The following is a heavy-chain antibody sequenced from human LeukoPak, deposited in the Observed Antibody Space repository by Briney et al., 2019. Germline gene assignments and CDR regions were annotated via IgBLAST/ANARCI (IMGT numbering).Heavy chain of an antibody. Sequence: GGSLRLSCAASGFTVSSNYMSWVRQAPGKGLEWVSVIYSGGSTYYADSVKGRFTISRDNSKNTLYLQMNSLRAEDTAVYYCAKQQRPPAYDFWSGYSIPEGIFDYWGQGTLVTVSS. V-gene: IGHV3-53*01. D-gene: IGHD3-3*01. CDR1: GFTVSSNY. J-gene: IGHJ4*02. CDR2: IYSGGST. CDR3: AKQQRPPAYDFWSGYSIPEGIFDY.